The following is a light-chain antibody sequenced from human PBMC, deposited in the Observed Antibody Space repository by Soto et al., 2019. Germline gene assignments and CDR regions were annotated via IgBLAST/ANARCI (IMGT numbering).Light chain of an antibody. J-gene: IGKJ1*01. V-gene: IGKV3-15*01. CDR3: QQYHIWPHWT. CDR2: AES. Sequence: DIVMTQSPATLSVSPGERATLSCRASQSLSSNLAWYQQKPGQAPRLLIYAESTRATGIPARFSGSGSGTQLGRAVTSLQSEDFAVYYCQQYHIWPHWTVGQGAKVDIK. CDR1: QSLSSN.